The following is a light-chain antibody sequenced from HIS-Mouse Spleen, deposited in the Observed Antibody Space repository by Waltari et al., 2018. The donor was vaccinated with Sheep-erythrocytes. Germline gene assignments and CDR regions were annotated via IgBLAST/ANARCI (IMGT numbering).Light chain of an antibody. CDR3: CSYAGSSTPWV. CDR2: EGI. J-gene: IGLJ3*02. V-gene: IGLV2-23*01. CDR1: SSDVGSYNL. Sequence: QSALTQPASVSGSPGQSITIPCTVTSSDVGSYNLVSWYQQHPGKAPKLMIYEGIKRPSGVSNRFAGSKSGNTASLTISGLQAEDEADYYCCSYAGSSTPWVFGGGTKLTVL.